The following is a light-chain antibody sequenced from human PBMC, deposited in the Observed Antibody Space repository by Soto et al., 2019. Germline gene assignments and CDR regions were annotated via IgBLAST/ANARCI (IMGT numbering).Light chain of an antibody. V-gene: IGKV3-20*01. Sequence: EIVLTQSPDTLCLSPGERVTLSCRASQSVTNNYLAWYQQKPGQGPRLLIHGASSRAADTPDRFSGSGSGTDFTLTISRLEPEDFALYYCHQYGATRGTFGQGTKLDIK. CDR2: GAS. J-gene: IGKJ1*01. CDR3: HQYGATRGT. CDR1: QSVTNNY.